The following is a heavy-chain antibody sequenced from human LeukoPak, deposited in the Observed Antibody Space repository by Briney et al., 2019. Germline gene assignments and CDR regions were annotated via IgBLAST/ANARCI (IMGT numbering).Heavy chain of an antibody. Sequence: SETLSLTCTVAGGSISSYYWSWIRQPPGKGLEWIGYIYYSGSTNYNPSPKSRVTISVDTSKNQFSLKLSSVTAADTAVYYCARGPSLLWFGEGGYYMDVWGKGTTVTVSS. J-gene: IGHJ6*03. D-gene: IGHD3-10*01. CDR3: ARGPSLLWFGEGGYYMDV. V-gene: IGHV4-59*01. CDR2: IYYSGST. CDR1: GGSISSYY.